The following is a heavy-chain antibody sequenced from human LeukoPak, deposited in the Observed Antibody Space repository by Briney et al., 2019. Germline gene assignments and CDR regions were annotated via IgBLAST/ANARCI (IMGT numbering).Heavy chain of an antibody. CDR2: IIPIFGTA. Sequence: SVKVSCKASGGTFSSYAISWVRQAPGQGLEWMGRIIPIFGTANYAQKFQGRVTITTDESTSTAYMELSSLRSEDTAVYYCARPFSSTAGYFQHWGQGTLVTVSS. CDR3: ARPFSSTAGYFQH. V-gene: IGHV1-69*05. D-gene: IGHD2-2*01. J-gene: IGHJ1*01. CDR1: GGTFSSYA.